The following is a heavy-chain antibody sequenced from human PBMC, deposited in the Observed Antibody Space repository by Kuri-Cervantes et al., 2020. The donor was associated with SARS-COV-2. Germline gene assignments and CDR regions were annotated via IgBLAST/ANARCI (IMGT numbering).Heavy chain of an antibody. CDR3: ARSIVGATTPGY. CDR2: INSDGSST. J-gene: IGHJ4*02. CDR1: GFTFSSYW. V-gene: IGHV3-74*01. D-gene: IGHD1-26*01. Sequence: GESLKISCAASGFTFSSYWMHWVRQAPGKGLVWVSRINSDGSSTSYADSVKGRFTISRDNAKNTLYPRMNSLRAEDTAVYYCARSIVGATTPGYWGQGTLVTVSS.